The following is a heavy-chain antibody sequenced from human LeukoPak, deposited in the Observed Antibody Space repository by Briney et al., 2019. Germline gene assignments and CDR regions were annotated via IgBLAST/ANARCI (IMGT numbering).Heavy chain of an antibody. J-gene: IGHJ4*02. V-gene: IGHV1-69*13. CDR1: GDTVTSYG. CDR2: IIPIFGTA. Sequence: GASVKVSCKASGDTVTSYGICRVRQAPGQWLEWMGGIIPIFGTANYAQKFQGRVTITADESTSTAYMELSSLRSEDTAVYYCAREAVRGFDYWGQGTLVTVSS. CDR3: AREAVRGFDY. D-gene: IGHD4-17*01.